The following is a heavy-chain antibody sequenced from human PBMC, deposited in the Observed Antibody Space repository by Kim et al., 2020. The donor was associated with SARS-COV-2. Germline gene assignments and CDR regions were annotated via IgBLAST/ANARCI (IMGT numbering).Heavy chain of an antibody. CDR1: GFTFNNYA. V-gene: IGHV3-23*01. CDR3: AKDRLVCGCYHTDQ. CDR2: ISGCGDVT. Sequence: GGSLRLSCTASGFTFNNYAMTWVRQAPGKGLEWVSRISGCGDVTYYIDSVKGRFTISRDSSQDTLYLQMNSLRAEDTAVYYCAKDRLVCGCYHTDQWSQG. J-gene: IGHJ1*01. D-gene: IGHD1-26*01.